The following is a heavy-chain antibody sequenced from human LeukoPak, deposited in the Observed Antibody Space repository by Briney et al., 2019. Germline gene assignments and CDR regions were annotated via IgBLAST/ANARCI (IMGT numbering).Heavy chain of an antibody. V-gene: IGHV3-11*05. J-gene: IGHJ4*02. CDR3: VKDLGRYRNNCFDY. CDR1: GFTFSDYY. CDR2: ISSSSSYT. D-gene: IGHD1-26*01. Sequence: KPGGSLRLSCAASGFTFSDYYMSWIRQAPGKGLEWVSYISSSSSYTNYADSVKGRFTISRDDSKNTLYLQMNSLRAEDTAVYYCVKDLGRYRNNCFDYWGQGTLVTVSS.